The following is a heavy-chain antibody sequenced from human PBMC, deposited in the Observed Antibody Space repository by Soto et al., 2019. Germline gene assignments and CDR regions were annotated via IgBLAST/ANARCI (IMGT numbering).Heavy chain of an antibody. CDR1: GLTFSSYA. CDR3: ARPLWRDDYNWGYFDL. D-gene: IGHD4-4*01. J-gene: IGHJ2*01. Sequence: QVQLVESGGGVVQAGRSVRLSCAASGLTFSSYAMHWVRQAPGKGLEWVAVISYDGSNKYYTDSVKGRFTISRDNSKNTLYLQMNSLRAEDTAVYYCARPLWRDDYNWGYFDLWGRGTLVTVSS. V-gene: IGHV3-30-3*01. CDR2: ISYDGSNK.